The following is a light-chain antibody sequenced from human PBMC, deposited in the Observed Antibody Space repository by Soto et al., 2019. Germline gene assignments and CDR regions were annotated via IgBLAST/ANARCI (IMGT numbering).Light chain of an antibody. V-gene: IGLV4-69*01. CDR3: QTWGPGYVV. CDR1: SGHSTYS. J-gene: IGLJ2*01. Sequence: QSVLTQSPSASASLGASVKLTCTLSSGHSTYSIAWHQQQPEEGPRYLMNLDSDGSHTRGDGIPDRFSGSSSGAERYLTISSLQSEDEADYYCQTWGPGYVVFGGGTKLTVL. CDR2: LDSDGSH.